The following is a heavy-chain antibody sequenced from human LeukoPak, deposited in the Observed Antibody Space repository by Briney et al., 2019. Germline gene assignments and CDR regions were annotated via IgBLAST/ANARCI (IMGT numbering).Heavy chain of an antibody. CDR3: AKDGGLWVSAHWGDS. V-gene: IGHV3-23*01. CDR1: GFTFSSYT. D-gene: IGHD7-27*01. CDR2: ITTSDGNT. J-gene: IGHJ4*02. Sequence: GRSLRLSCAASGFTFSSYTMSWVRQAPGKGLEWVSTITTSDGNTYYADSVKGRFTVSRDNSKNTLFLQMNSLRAEDTAVYYCAKDGGLWVSAHWGDSWGQGTLVTVSS.